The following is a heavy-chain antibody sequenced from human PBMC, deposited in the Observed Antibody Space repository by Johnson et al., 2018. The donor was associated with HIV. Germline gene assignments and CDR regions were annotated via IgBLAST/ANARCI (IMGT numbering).Heavy chain of an antibody. CDR2: ISYDGRNQ. V-gene: IGHV3-30*04. D-gene: IGHD4-23*01. J-gene: IGHJ3*02. Sequence: QVQLVESGGGVVQPGRSPRLACAASGFTFSSYPMHWVRQAPGKGLEWVAVISYDGRNQYYGDPVKGRFTISRENSKNTLYLQMNSLRAEDTAVYYCAKVGATVVTPRGEAFDIWGQGTMVTVSS. CDR3: AKVGATVVTPRGEAFDI. CDR1: GFTFSSYP.